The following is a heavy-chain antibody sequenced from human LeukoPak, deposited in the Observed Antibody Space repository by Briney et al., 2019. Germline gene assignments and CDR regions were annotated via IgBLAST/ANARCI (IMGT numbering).Heavy chain of an antibody. Sequence: PSETLSLTCTVSGGSISSGSYYWSWIRQPAGKGLDWIGRIYTSGSTNYNPSLKSRVTISVDTSKNQFSLKLSSVTAADTAVYYCARALGYCTSTSCSDHFDYWGQGTLVTVSS. J-gene: IGHJ4*02. D-gene: IGHD2-2*01. CDR3: ARALGYCTSTSCSDHFDY. CDR1: GGSISSGSYY. CDR2: IYTSGST. V-gene: IGHV4-61*02.